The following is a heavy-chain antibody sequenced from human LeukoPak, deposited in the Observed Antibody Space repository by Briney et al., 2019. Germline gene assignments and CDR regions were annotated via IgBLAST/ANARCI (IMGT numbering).Heavy chain of an antibody. V-gene: IGHV3-53*01. D-gene: IGHD6-19*01. CDR2: IYSGGST. Sequence: GGSLRLSCAASGFTVSSNYMSWVRQAPGKGLEWVSVIYSGGSTYYADSVKGRFTISRDNSKNTLYLQMNSLRAEDTAVYYCARGSRDSSGWIFDYWGQGTLVTVSS. CDR3: ARGSRDSSGWIFDY. J-gene: IGHJ4*02. CDR1: GFTVSSNY.